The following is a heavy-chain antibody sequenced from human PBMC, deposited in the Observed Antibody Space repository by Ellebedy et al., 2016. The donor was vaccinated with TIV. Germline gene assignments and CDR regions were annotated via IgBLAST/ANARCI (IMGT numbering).Heavy chain of an antibody. J-gene: IGHJ4*02. D-gene: IGHD4-17*01. CDR1: GGSISSGDYS. CDR3: ARSPTNTVTTHYFDY. CDR2: FYHSGNT. Sequence: MPSETLSLTCAVSGGSISSGDYSWNWIREPPGEGLEWIGYFYHSGNTYYNPSLKRRVAISVDRSKNQFSLKLTSVTAADTAVYYCARSPTNTVTTHYFDYWGQGTLVTVSS. V-gene: IGHV4-30-2*01.